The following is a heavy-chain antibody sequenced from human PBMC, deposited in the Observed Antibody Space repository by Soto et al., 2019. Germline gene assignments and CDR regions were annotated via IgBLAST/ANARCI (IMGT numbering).Heavy chain of an antibody. J-gene: IGHJ6*02. CDR1: GYIFTGYF. Sequence: QVQLVQSGAEVKKSGASVKVSCKASGYIFTGYFLQWLRQSPGQGLEWIGWINPNTCATNYAQKFHRRLTTSTATFLCADCMDLNSLIPGDTGLCCRARSTCGGVCYCGVEVWGQGTTVTVSS. V-gene: IGHV1-2*02. CDR2: INPNTCAT. D-gene: IGHD2-21*01. CDR3: ARSTCGGVCYCGVEV.